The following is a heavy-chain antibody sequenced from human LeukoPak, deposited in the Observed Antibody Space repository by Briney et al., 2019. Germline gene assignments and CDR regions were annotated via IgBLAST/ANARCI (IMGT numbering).Heavy chain of an antibody. CDR3: AKEAGNSGYDSIHFGVAVAGTEFDY. D-gene: IGHD6-19*01. Sequence: GGSLRLSCAASGFTFSSYAMSWVRQAPGKGLEWVSAISGSGGSTYYADSVKGRFTISRDNSKNTLYLQMNSLRAEDTAVYYCAKEAGNSGYDSIHFGVAVAGTEFDYWGQGTLVTVSS. CDR1: GFTFSSYA. V-gene: IGHV3-23*01. J-gene: IGHJ4*02. CDR2: ISGSGGST.